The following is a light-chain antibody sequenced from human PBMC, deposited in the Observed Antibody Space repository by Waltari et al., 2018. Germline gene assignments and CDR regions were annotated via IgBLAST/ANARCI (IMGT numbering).Light chain of an antibody. J-gene: IGKJ4*01. CDR2: AAS. CDR3: QQFDMYPIT. CDR1: QGIRSS. V-gene: IGKV1-9*01. Sequence: DIQLTQSPAFLSASVGDRVTLTCRASQGIRSSLTWYQLKPGNAPMLLIYAASTLQAGVPSRFSASGSGTDFTLTISSLQPEDFAIYYCQQFDMYPITFGGGTKVEIK.